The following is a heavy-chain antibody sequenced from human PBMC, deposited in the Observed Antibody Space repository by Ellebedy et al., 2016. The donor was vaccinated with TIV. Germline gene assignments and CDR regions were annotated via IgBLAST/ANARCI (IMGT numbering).Heavy chain of an antibody. CDR3: ARGGDIQLLFADWFDP. CDR1: GYTFTSYY. V-gene: IGHV1-46*04. CDR2: INPSGGST. Sequence: AASVKVSCKASGYTFTSYYMHWVRQAPGQGLEWMGIINPSGGSTSYAQKLQGRVTMTRDTSTSTVYMELSSLRSEDTAVYYCARGGDIQLLFADWFDPWGQGTLVTVSS. J-gene: IGHJ5*02. D-gene: IGHD5-18*01.